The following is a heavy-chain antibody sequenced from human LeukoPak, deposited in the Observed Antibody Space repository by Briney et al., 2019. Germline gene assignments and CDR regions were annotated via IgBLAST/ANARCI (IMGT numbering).Heavy chain of an antibody. Sequence: PGGSLRLSCAASGFTFSSYWMSWVRQAPRKGLEWVANIKQDGSEKYYVDSVKGRFTISRDNAKNSLYLQMNSLRAEDMAVYYCARGYCRGGDCYWFFDLWGQGALGTVSS. CDR3: ARGYCRGGDCYWFFDL. D-gene: IGHD2-15*01. V-gene: IGHV3-7*03. J-gene: IGHJ4*02. CDR1: GFTFSSYW. CDR2: IKQDGSEK.